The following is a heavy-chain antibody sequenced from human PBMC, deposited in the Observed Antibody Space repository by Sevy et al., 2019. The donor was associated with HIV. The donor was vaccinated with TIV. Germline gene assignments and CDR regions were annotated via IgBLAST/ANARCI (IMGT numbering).Heavy chain of an antibody. CDR1: GFIFSDYY. D-gene: IGHD2-2*03. CDR3: ARDPLLGIAREVARGGY. J-gene: IGHJ4*02. CDR2: ISGRGIT. V-gene: IGHV3-11*01. Sequence: GGSLRLSCSGSGFIFSDYYMSWIRQAPGRGLEWVSYISGRGITYYADSVEGRFTISRDNARNSLYLQMNGLRADDTAVYYCARDPLLGIAREVARGGYWGQGTLVTVSS.